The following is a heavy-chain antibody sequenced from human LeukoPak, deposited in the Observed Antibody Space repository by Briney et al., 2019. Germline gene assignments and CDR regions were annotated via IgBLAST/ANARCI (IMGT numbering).Heavy chain of an antibody. CDR2: VFHSGTT. D-gene: IGHD6-6*01. CDR3: ARARRGSSIRGPLDY. Sequence: SETLSLTCAVYGGSFSDYYWTWIRQTPGKGLEWIGEVFHSGTTNYNPSLKSRVSISVDTSKNQFSLKLSSVTAADTSLYYCARARRGSSIRGPLDYWGQGTLVTVSS. V-gene: IGHV4-34*12. J-gene: IGHJ4*02. CDR1: GGSFSDYY.